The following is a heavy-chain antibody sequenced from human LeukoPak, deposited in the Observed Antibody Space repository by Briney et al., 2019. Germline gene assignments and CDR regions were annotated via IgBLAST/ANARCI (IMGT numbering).Heavy chain of an antibody. CDR3: AREIGAARLLRSPSNYMDV. CDR1: GFTFSSYS. CDR2: ISSSSSYI. J-gene: IGHJ6*03. V-gene: IGHV3-21*01. D-gene: IGHD6-6*01. Sequence: GGSLRLSCAASGFTFSSYSMNWVRQAPGKGLEWVSSISSSSSYIYYADSVKGRFTISRDNAKNSLYLQMNSLRAEDTAVYYCAREIGAARLLRSPSNYMDVWGKGTTVTVSS.